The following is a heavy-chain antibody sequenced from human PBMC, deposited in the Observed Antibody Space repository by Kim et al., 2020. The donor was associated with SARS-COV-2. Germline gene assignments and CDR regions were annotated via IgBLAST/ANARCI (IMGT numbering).Heavy chain of an antibody. J-gene: IGHJ5*02. CDR3: AREVGCSSTSCYVEMYNWFDP. CDR2: INPNSGGT. Sequence: ASVKVSCKASGYTFTGYYMHWVRQAPGQGLEWMGWINPNSGGTNYAQKFQGRVTMTRDTSISTAYMELSRLRSDDTAVYYCAREVGCSSTSCYVEMYNWFDPWGQGTLVTVSS. D-gene: IGHD2-2*01. V-gene: IGHV1-2*02. CDR1: GYTFTGYY.